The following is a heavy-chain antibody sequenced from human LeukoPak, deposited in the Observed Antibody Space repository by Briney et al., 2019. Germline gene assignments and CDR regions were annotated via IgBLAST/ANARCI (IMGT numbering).Heavy chain of an antibody. CDR3: ARDSSSWDYYYGMDV. Sequence: ASVKVSCKASGYTFTGYYMHWVRQAPGQGLEWMGWINPNSGGTNYAQKFQGWVTMTRDTSISTAHMELSRLRSDDTAVYYYARDSSSWDYYYGMDVWGQGTTVTVSS. D-gene: IGHD6-13*01. CDR1: GYTFTGYY. CDR2: INPNSGGT. J-gene: IGHJ6*02. V-gene: IGHV1-2*04.